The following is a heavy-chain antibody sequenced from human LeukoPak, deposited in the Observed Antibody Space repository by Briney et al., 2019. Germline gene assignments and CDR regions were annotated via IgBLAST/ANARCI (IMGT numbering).Heavy chain of an antibody. J-gene: IGHJ6*03. CDR2: IYYSGST. Sequence: PSETLSLTCTVSGGSISSYYWSWIRQPPGKGLEWIGYIYYSGSTNYNPSLKNRVTISVDTSKNQFSLKLSSVTAADTAVYYCARLYSGWYYYYMDVWGKGTTVTISS. CDR1: GGSISSYY. CDR3: ARLYSGWYYYYMDV. D-gene: IGHD6-19*01. V-gene: IGHV4-59*08.